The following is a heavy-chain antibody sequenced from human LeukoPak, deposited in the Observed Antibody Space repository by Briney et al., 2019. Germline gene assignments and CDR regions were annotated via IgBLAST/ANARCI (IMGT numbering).Heavy chain of an antibody. CDR3: AKGGTTVVDY. CDR1: GLTISSYW. J-gene: IGHJ4*02. D-gene: IGHD4-23*01. CDR2: INSDGNSI. V-gene: IGHV3-74*01. Sequence: GGSLRLPCAASGLTISSYWMHWVRQAPGKGLVWVSRINSDGNSITYADSVKGRFTISRDNAKNTLYLQMNSLRAEDTAVYYCAKGGTTVVDYWGQGTLVTVSS.